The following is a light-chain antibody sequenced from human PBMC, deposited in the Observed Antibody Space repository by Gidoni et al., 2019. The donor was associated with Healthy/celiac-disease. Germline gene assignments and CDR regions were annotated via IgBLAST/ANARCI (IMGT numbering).Light chain of an antibody. CDR3: QQRSNWPPT. V-gene: IGKV3-11*01. Sequence: EIAFTQSPATLSLSSRERATLTCRTSQSVSSYLAWYQQKPGQAPRLLIYDASNKATGVPARFSGSGSGTDFTLTISSLEPEDFAVYYCQQRSNWPPTFGGGTKVEIK. CDR2: DAS. CDR1: QSVSSY. J-gene: IGKJ4*02.